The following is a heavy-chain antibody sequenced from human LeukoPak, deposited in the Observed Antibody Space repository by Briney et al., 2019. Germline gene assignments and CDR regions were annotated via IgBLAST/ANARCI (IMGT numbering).Heavy chain of an antibody. V-gene: IGHV3-21*01. CDR1: GFTFSTYS. CDR3: ARELVPRYYDILTGYCDY. J-gene: IGHJ4*02. D-gene: IGHD3-9*01. Sequence: GGSLRLSCAASGFTFSTYSMNWVRQAPGKGLEWVSFISSSSGDIYYADSVKGRFTISRDNAKNSLYLQMNSLRVEDTAEYYCARELVPRYYDILTGYCDYWGQGTLVTVSS. CDR2: ISSSSGDI.